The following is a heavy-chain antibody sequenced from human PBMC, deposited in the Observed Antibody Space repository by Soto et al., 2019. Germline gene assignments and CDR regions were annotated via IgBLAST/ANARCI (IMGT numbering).Heavy chain of an antibody. Sequence: QITLKESGPTLVKPTQTLTLTCTFSGFSLSTTGVAVGWLRQPPGKALEWLALIYWDDDKRYSPSLKTRLTITKDTSKNQVVLTMTNMDPVDTATYYCAHRFYDFHVDSFDFWGQGTLVTVPS. J-gene: IGHJ4*02. CDR3: AHRFYDFHVDSFDF. CDR1: GFSLSTTGVA. D-gene: IGHD3-3*01. CDR2: IYWDDDK. V-gene: IGHV2-5*02.